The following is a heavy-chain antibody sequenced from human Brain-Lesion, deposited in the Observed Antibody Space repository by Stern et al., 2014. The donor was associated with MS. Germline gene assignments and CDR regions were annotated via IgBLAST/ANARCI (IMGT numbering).Heavy chain of an antibody. CDR1: GGSVSSTSFA. CDR2: IYYSGTT. CDR3: AGEEDIRYCSGGSCTGNWFDP. Sequence: VQLEESGPGLVKPSETLSLTCTVAGGSVSSTSFAWAWLRPPPGQGLGGIGTIYYSGTTYYSPALHSRLTISLNTSKNQFSQTMGSVAAADTAVYYCAGEEDIRYCSGGSCTGNWFDPWGQGTLVTVSS. V-gene: IGHV4-39*01. D-gene: IGHD2-15*01. J-gene: IGHJ5*02.